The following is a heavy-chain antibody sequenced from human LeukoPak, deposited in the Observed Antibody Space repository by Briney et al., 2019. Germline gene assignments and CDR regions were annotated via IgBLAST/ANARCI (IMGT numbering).Heavy chain of an antibody. V-gene: IGHV4-39*07. CDR2: IYYSGST. CDR3: ARAVGYYFDNSGPSKTFDY. J-gene: IGHJ4*02. D-gene: IGHD3-22*01. CDR1: GGSISSYY. Sequence: SETLSLTCTVSGGSISSYYWGWIRQPPGKGLEWIGSIYYSGSTYYNASLKSRVTISVDTSKNQFSLKLTSVTAADTAVYYCARAVGYYFDNSGPSKTFDYWGQGTLVTVSS.